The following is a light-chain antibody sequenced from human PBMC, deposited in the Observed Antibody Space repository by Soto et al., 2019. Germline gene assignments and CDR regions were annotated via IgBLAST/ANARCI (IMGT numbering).Light chain of an antibody. CDR2: GAS. CDR1: QSVRSSY. Sequence: EIVLTQSPATLSLSPGERATLSCRASQSVRSSYLAWYQQKPGQAPRLLIYGASSRATGIPDRFSGSGSGTDFTLTISRLGPEDFAVYYCQQYGSSLGVTFGGGTKVDI. J-gene: IGKJ4*01. CDR3: QQYGSSLGVT. V-gene: IGKV3-20*01.